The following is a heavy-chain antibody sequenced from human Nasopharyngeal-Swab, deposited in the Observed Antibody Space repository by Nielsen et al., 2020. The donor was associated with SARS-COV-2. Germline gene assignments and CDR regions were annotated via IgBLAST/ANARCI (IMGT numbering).Heavy chain of an antibody. V-gene: IGHV3-30-3*01. CDR2: ISYDGSNT. J-gene: IGHJ4*02. CDR1: GFTFSSYA. CDR3: AKAAEGYYDILTGYSIMYYFDY. Sequence: GGSLRLSCAASGFTFSSYAMHWVRQAPGKGLEWVAVISYDGSNTYYADSVKGRFTISRDNSKNQLYLQMNSLRAEDTAVYYCAKAAEGYYDILTGYSIMYYFDYWGQGTLVTVSS. D-gene: IGHD3-9*01.